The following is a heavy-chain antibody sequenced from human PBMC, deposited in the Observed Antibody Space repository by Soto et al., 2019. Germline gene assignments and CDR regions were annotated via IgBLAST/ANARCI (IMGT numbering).Heavy chain of an antibody. J-gene: IGHJ4*02. CDR3: ARDDKVPYYDSSGYFDY. CDR2: IWYDGSNK. CDR1: GFTFSSYG. D-gene: IGHD3-22*01. Sequence: GSLRLSCTASGFTFSSYGRHWVRQAPGKGLEWVAVIWYDGSNKYYADSVKGRFTVSRDNSKNTLYLQMNSLRAEDTAVYYCARDDKVPYYDSSGYFDYWGQGTLVTVSS. V-gene: IGHV3-33*01.